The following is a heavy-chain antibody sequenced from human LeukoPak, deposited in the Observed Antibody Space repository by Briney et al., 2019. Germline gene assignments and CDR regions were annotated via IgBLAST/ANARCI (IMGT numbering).Heavy chain of an antibody. Sequence: ASVKVSCKASGYTFTGYYMHWVRQAPGQGLEWMGWINPNCGGTNYAQKFQGRVTMTRDTSISTAYMELSRLRSDDTAVYYCARANPITIFGVVINGGWFDPWGQGTLVTVSS. CDR1: GYTFTGYY. V-gene: IGHV1-2*02. CDR2: INPNCGGT. D-gene: IGHD3-3*01. J-gene: IGHJ5*02. CDR3: ARANPITIFGVVINGGWFDP.